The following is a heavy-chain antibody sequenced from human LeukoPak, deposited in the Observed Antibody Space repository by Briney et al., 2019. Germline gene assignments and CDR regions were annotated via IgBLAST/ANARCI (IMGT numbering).Heavy chain of an antibody. CDR2: IYTNGWT. D-gene: IGHD6-19*01. CDR3: ARGSGWNSFDP. CDR1: GGSINSDLYY. V-gene: IGHV4-61*02. J-gene: IGHJ5*02. Sequence: SQTLSLTCTLSGGSINSDLYYWAWIRQPAGKRLEWIGRIYTNGWTDYNPSLKSRVTISVDTSKNQFSPKLSFVTAADTAFYYCARGSGWNSFDPWGQGTLVTVSS.